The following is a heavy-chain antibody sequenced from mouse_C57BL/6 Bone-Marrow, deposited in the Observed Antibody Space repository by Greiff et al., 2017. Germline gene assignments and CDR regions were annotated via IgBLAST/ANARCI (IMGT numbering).Heavy chain of an antibody. CDR1: GFTFSSYA. CDR2: ISDGGSYT. J-gene: IGHJ3*01. V-gene: IGHV5-4*03. CDR3: ANYYGPSY. Sequence: EVKLMESGGGLVKPGGSLKLSCAASGFTFSSYAMSWVRQTPEKRLEWVATISDGGSYTYYPDNVKGRLTISRDNAKNNLYLQMSHLKSEDTAMYYCANYYGPSYWGQGTLVTVSA. D-gene: IGHD1-1*01.